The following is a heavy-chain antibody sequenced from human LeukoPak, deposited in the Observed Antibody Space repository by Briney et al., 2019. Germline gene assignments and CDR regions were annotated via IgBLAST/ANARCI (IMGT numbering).Heavy chain of an antibody. CDR2: IYYSGST. D-gene: IGHD2-2*01. CDR1: GGSVSSSSYY. J-gene: IGHJ5*02. CDR3: ARQRSSNTCYYP. V-gene: IGHV4-39*01. Sequence: PSETLSLTCTVSGGSVSSSSYYWGWIRQPPGKGLEWIGSIYYSGSTYYNPSLKSRVTISVDTSKNQFSLRLSSVTAADTAVYYCARQRSSNTCYYPWGQGTLVTVSS.